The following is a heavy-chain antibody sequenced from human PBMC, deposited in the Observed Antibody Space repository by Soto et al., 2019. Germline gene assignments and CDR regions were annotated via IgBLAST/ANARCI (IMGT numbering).Heavy chain of an antibody. Sequence: SQTLSLTCAISGDSVSSNSAAWNWIRQSPSRGLEWLGRTYYRSKWYNDYAVSVKGRITINPDTSKNQFSLQLNSVTPEDTAVYYCARVRYCSSTSCYIMDYYYGMDVWGQGTTVTVSS. V-gene: IGHV6-1*01. CDR2: TYYRSKWYN. J-gene: IGHJ6*02. D-gene: IGHD2-2*02. CDR1: GDSVSSNSAA. CDR3: ARVRYCSSTSCYIMDYYYGMDV.